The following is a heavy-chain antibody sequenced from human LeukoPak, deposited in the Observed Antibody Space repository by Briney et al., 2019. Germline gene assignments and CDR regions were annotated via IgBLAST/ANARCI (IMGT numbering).Heavy chain of an antibody. CDR3: ARALTTLTYEGY. J-gene: IGHJ4*02. CDR1: GFTFSSYT. D-gene: IGHD1-1*01. V-gene: IGHV3-21*01. Sequence: GGSLRLSCAASGFTFSSYTMHWIRKAPGKGLEWVSSISGSNSYIFYADSVKGRFTVSRDNAKDSLYLQMNSLRAEDTAVYYCARALTTLTYEGYWGQGTLVTVSS. CDR2: ISGSNSYI.